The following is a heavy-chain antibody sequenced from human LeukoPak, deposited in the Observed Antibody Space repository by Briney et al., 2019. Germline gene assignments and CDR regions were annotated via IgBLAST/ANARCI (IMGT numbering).Heavy chain of an antibody. J-gene: IGHJ4*02. CDR2: INPNSGGT. CDR3: ASGLWVGATRARFDY. D-gene: IGHD1-26*01. Sequence: ASVKFSSNASVCTFTGYYMPWVRQAPGQGLEWMGWINPNSGGTNYARKFQGRVTMTWDTSISTAYMELSRLRSVDSAVHYCASGLWVGATRARFDYLGQGTLVTVSS. V-gene: IGHV1-2*07. CDR1: VCTFTGYY.